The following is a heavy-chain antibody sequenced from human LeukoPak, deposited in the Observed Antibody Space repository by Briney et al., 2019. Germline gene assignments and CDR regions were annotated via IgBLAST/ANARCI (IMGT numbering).Heavy chain of an antibody. CDR2: IYYSGNT. Sequence: ASETLSLTCTVSGGSMSNYYWSWIRQPPGKGLEWIGYIYYSGNTNYNPSLKSRVTISVDTSKNQFSLKLSSVTAADTAAYYCARKSRGYSGSYDYWGQGTLVTVSS. V-gene: IGHV4-59*01. CDR1: GGSMSNYY. J-gene: IGHJ4*02. D-gene: IGHD1-26*01. CDR3: ARKSRGYSGSYDY.